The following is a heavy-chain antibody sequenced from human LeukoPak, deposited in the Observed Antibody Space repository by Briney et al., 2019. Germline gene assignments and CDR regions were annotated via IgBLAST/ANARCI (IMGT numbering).Heavy chain of an antibody. D-gene: IGHD3-10*01. CDR3: AREGEVYYGLYFDY. Sequence: GSSVKVSCKASGGTFSSYAISWVRQAPGQGLEWMGGIIPIFGTANYAQKFQGRVTITADESTSTAYMELSSLRSEDTAVYYCAREGEVYYGLYFDYWGQGTLVTVSS. CDR2: IIPIFGTA. CDR1: GGTFSSYA. V-gene: IGHV1-69*01. J-gene: IGHJ4*02.